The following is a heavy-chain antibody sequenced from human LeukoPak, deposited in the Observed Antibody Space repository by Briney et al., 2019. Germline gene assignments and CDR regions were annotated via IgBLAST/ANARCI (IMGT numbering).Heavy chain of an antibody. Sequence: GGSLRLSCAASGFTFSSYWMSWVRQAPGKGLEWVANIRQDGSVQNYVDSVKGRFTISRDNPKNSVYLQMSSLRAVDTAVYYCLVTTRSRGFDYWGQGTLVTVSS. CDR1: GFTFSSYW. CDR2: IRQDGSVQ. J-gene: IGHJ4*02. V-gene: IGHV3-7*01. CDR3: LVTTRSRGFDY. D-gene: IGHD1/OR15-1a*01.